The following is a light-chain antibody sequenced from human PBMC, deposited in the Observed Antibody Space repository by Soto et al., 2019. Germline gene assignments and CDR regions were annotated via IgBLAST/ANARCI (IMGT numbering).Light chain of an antibody. CDR3: QQYNNWPRA. CDR2: GSS. V-gene: IGKV3-15*01. J-gene: IGKJ1*01. CDR1: QTISSN. Sequence: EILMTQSPATLSVSPGERVTLSCRASQTISSNLAWYPQKPGQAPRLLIYGSSIRATGISARSSGSGSGTEFTLTISSLQSEDLAVYYCQQYNNWPRAFGQGTKV.